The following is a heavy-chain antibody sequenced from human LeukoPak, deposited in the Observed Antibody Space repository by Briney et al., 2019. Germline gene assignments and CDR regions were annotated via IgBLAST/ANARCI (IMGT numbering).Heavy chain of an antibody. Sequence: ASVKVSCKASGYTFTGYYMHWVRQAPGQGLEWMGWINPNSGGTNYAQKFQGRVTMTRDTSISTAYMELSRLRSDDTAVYYCAIPSIAARRLHAFDIWGQGTMVTVSS. J-gene: IGHJ3*02. CDR2: INPNSGGT. CDR1: GYTFTGYY. D-gene: IGHD6-6*01. CDR3: AIPSIAARRLHAFDI. V-gene: IGHV1-2*02.